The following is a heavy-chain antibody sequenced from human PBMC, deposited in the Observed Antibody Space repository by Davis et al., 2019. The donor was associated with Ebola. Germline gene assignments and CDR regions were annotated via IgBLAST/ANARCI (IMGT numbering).Heavy chain of an antibody. CDR2: IYYSGST. CDR1: GGSISSYY. D-gene: IGHD3-22*01. J-gene: IGHJ5*02. V-gene: IGHV4-59*04. CDR3: ARRKAYYYDSSGYYTGRWFDP. Sequence: SETLSLTCTVSGGSISSYYWSWIRQPPGKGLEWIGYIYYSGSTYYNPSLKSRVTISVDTSKNQFSLKLSSVTAADTAVYYCARRKAYYYDSSGYYTGRWFDPWGQGTLVTVSS.